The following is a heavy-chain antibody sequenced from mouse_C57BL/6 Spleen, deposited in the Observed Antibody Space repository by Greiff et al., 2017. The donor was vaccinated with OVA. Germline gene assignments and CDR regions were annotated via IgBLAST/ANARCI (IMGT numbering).Heavy chain of an antibody. CDR2: IDPSDSET. CDR3: ARCRDYDGTPYAMDY. D-gene: IGHD2-4*01. Sequence: QVQLQQPGAELVRPGSSVKLSCKASGYTFTSYWMHWVKQRPIQGLEWIGNIDPSDSETHYNQKFKDKATLTVDKSSSTAYMQLSSLTSEDSAVYYCARCRDYDGTPYAMDYWGQGTSVTVSS. J-gene: IGHJ4*01. CDR1: GYTFTSYW. V-gene: IGHV1-52*01.